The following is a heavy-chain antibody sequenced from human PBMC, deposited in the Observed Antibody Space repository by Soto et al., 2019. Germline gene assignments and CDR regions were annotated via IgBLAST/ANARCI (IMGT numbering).Heavy chain of an antibody. CDR1: GGSISSYY. CDR2: IYYSGST. J-gene: IGHJ4*02. D-gene: IGHD2-21*02. Sequence: PSETLSLTCTVSGGSISSYYWSWIRQPPGKGLEWIGYIYYSGSTYYNPSLKSRVTISVDTSKNQFSLKLSSVTAADTAVYYCARGVVTTEENYFDYWGQGTLVTVSS. CDR3: ARGVVTTEENYFDY. V-gene: IGHV4-30-4*08.